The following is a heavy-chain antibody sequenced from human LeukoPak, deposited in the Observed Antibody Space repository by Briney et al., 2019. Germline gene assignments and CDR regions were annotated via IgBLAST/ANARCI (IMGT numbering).Heavy chain of an antibody. CDR3: ARGVVGHGDLDY. V-gene: IGHV4-34*01. J-gene: IGHJ4*02. D-gene: IGHD2-15*01. Sequence: PSETLSLTCAVYGGSFSGYYWRWIRQPPGKGLEWNGEINHSGSTNYNPSLKSRVTISVDTSKNQFTLKLSSVTAADTAVYYCARGVVGHGDLDYWGQGTLVTVSS. CDR2: INHSGST. CDR1: GGSFSGYY.